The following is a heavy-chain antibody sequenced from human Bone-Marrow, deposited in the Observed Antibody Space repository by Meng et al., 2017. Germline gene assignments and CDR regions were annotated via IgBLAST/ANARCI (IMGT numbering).Heavy chain of an antibody. V-gene: IGHV3-21*01. D-gene: IGHD2-15*01. CDR1: GFTFSAYS. CDR2: ISSSSDYI. Sequence: GESLKISCAASGFTFSAYSMNWVRHAPGKGLEWVSSISSSSDYIFYADSVKGRFTISRDNAKNSLYLHMNSLTAEDTAVYYCARDLYCSGGNCHYYYFEHWGQGTLVTVSS. J-gene: IGHJ4*02. CDR3: ARDLYCSGGNCHYYYFEH.